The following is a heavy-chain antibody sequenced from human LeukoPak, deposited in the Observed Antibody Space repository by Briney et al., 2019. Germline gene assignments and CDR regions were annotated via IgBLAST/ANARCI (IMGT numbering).Heavy chain of an antibody. D-gene: IGHD3-22*01. CDR2: IYHSGST. V-gene: IGHV4-30-2*01. J-gene: IGHJ4*02. Sequence: SETLSLTCAVSGGSISSGGYSWSWIRQPPGKGLEWIVYIYHSGSTYYNPSLKSRVTISVDKSKNQFSLKLSSVTAADTAVYYCARHSVVLSSGRPSTCLDYWGQGTLVTLSA. CDR1: GGSISSGGYS. CDR3: ARHSVVLSSGRPSTCLDY.